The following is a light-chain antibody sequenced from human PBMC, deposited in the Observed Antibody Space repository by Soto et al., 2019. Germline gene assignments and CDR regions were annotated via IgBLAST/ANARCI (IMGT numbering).Light chain of an antibody. CDR1: QTISTW. CDR3: QQYDDYPLT. J-gene: IGKJ4*01. V-gene: IGKV1-5*03. Sequence: DIQVTQSPSTLSASVGDRVTITCRASQTISTWLAWYQRKPGRAPKLLISEASSLESGVPSRFGGSGSETEFTLTISSLQPDDFATYFCQQYDDYPLTFGGGTKVEIK. CDR2: EAS.